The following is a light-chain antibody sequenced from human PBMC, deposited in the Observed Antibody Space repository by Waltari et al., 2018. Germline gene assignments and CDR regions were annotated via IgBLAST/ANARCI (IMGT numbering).Light chain of an antibody. V-gene: IGLV1-44*01. Sequence: QSGLTQPPSASATPGQRVTLSCTGSSSNTGGNSVSWSQQVPGTAPKLLMYSNIRRPSGVPDRFSGSTSGTSASLAISGLQSDDAADYYCATWDDSLNVPVFGGGTRVTVL. CDR3: ATWDDSLNVPV. CDR2: SNI. J-gene: IGLJ3*02. CDR1: SSNTGGNS.